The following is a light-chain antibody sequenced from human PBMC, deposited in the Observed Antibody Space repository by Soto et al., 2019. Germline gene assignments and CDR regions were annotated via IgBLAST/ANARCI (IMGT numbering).Light chain of an antibody. CDR1: QSVLYSSNNKNY. Sequence: DIVMTQSPDSLAVSLGERATINCKSSQSVLYSSNNKNYLAWYQQKPGQPPKLLIYWASTRESGVPDRFSGSGSGTDFTLTISSLQAEDVAVSYCQQYYSTLRTFGQGTKVEIK. V-gene: IGKV4-1*01. J-gene: IGKJ1*01. CDR3: QQYYSTLRT. CDR2: WAS.